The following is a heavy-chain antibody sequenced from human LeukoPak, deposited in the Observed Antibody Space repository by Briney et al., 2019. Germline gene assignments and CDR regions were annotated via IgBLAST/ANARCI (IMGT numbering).Heavy chain of an antibody. Sequence: SETLSLTCTVSGGSISSYYWSWIRQTAGKGLEWIGHIYTSGSTTYNPSLKSRVTMSLDTSKNQFSLKLSSVTAADTAVYYCARLPSRGLDYFDPWGQGTLVTVSS. CDR1: GGSISSYY. CDR3: ARLPSRGLDYFDP. V-gene: IGHV4-4*07. J-gene: IGHJ5*02. D-gene: IGHD3/OR15-3a*01. CDR2: IYTSGST.